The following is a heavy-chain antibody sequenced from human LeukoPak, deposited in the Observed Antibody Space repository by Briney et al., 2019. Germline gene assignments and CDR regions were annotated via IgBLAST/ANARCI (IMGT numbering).Heavy chain of an antibody. J-gene: IGHJ4*02. Sequence: GGSLRLSCAASGFTFSSYAMHWVRQAPGKGLEWVAVISYDGSNKYYADSVKGRFTISRDNSKNTLYLQMNSLRAEDTAVYYCARVKTTVTTYDYWSQETLVIVSS. CDR2: ISYDGSNK. V-gene: IGHV3-30-3*01. CDR3: ARVKTTVTTYDY. D-gene: IGHD4-11*01. CDR1: GFTFSSYA.